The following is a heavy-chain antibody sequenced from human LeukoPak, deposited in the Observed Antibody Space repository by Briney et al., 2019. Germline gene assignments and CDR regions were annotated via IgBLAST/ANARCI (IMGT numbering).Heavy chain of an antibody. CDR2: ISAYNGNT. J-gene: IGHJ6*03. Sequence: ASVKVSCKASGYTFTSYGISWVRQAPGQGLVWMGWISAYNGNTNYAQKLQGRVTMTTDTSTSTAYMELRSLRSDDTAVYYCARVGEYYDILTDKRYMDVWGKGTTVTVSS. V-gene: IGHV1-18*01. CDR1: GYTFTSYG. CDR3: ARVGEYYDILTDKRYMDV. D-gene: IGHD3-9*01.